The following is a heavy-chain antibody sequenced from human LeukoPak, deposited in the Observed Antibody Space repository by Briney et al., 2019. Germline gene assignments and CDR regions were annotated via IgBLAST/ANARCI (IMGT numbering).Heavy chain of an antibody. CDR1: GGTFSSYA. D-gene: IGHD3-22*01. CDR3: ATATYYYDSSGYYFDY. J-gene: IGHJ4*02. V-gene: IGHV1-69*06. Sequence: ASVKVSCKASGGTFSSYAISWVRQAPGQGLEWMGGIIPIFGTANYAQKFQGRVTMTEDTSTDTAYMELSSLRSEDTAVYYCATATYYYDSSGYYFDYWGQGTLVTVSS. CDR2: IIPIFGTA.